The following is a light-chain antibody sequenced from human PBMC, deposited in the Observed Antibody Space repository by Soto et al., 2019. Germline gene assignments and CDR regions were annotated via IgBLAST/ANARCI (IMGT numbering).Light chain of an antibody. CDR3: QQYNNWPPVT. CDR1: QSVSSN. V-gene: IGKV3-15*01. CDR2: GAS. J-gene: IGKJ2*01. Sequence: EIVMTQSPATLSVSPGERATLSCRASQSVSSNLAWYQQKPGQTPRLLIYGASTRATGIPVRFSGSGSGTEFTITISSLQSEDFAVYYCQQYNNWPPVTFGQGTKLEIK.